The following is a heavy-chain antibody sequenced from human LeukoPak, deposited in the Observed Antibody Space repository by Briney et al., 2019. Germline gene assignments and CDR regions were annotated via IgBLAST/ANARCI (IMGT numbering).Heavy chain of an antibody. Sequence: GGSLRLSCTVSGFTVSINSMSWVRQAPGKGLEWVSYISSSGSTIYYADSVKGRFTISRDNAKNSLYLQMNSLRAEDTAVYYCAELGITMIGGVWGKGTTVTISS. CDR3: AELGITMIGGV. V-gene: IGHV3-11*04. CDR2: ISSSGSTI. D-gene: IGHD3-10*02. J-gene: IGHJ6*04. CDR1: GFTVSINS.